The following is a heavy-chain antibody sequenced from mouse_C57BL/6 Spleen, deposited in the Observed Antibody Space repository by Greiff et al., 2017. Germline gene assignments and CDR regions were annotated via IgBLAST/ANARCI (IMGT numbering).Heavy chain of an antibody. D-gene: IGHD1-1*01. V-gene: IGHV5-16*01. Sequence: EVKLMESEGGLVQPGSSMKLSCTASGFTFSDYYMAWVRQVPEKGLEWVANINYDGSSTYYLDSLKSRFIISRDNAKTILYLQMSSLKSEDTATYYCARGSFTTVEVDYWGQGTSVTVSS. CDR2: INYDGSST. J-gene: IGHJ4*01. CDR1: GFTFSDYY. CDR3: ARGSFTTVEVDY.